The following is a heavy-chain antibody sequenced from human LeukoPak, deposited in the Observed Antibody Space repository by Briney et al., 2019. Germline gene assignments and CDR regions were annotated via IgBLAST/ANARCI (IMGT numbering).Heavy chain of an antibody. CDR2: IYTSGST. CDR3: ARGFGYLRGVIHYYYYMDV. V-gene: IGHV4-4*07. CDR1: GGSISSYY. D-gene: IGHD3-10*01. Sequence: SETLSLTCTVSGGSISSYYWSWIRQPAGKGLEWIGRIYTSGSTNYNPSLKSRVTMSVDTSKNQFSLKLSSVTVADTAVYYCARGFGYLRGVIHYYYYMDVWGKGTTVTVSS. J-gene: IGHJ6*03.